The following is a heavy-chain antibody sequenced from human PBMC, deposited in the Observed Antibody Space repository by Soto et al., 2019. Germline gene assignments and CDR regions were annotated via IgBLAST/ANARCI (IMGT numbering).Heavy chain of an antibody. Sequence: ASVKVSCKASGYSFIDYYMHWVRQAPGQGPEWMGIINVSGGSRNYAQNFQGRVTMTRDTSTSTVYMELSSLRSEDTAVYYCARGTGSYVSGSYSPPNYYYYAMDVWGQGTTVTVSS. V-gene: IGHV1-46*01. D-gene: IGHD3-10*01. J-gene: IGHJ6*02. CDR3: ARGTGSYVSGSYSPPNYYYYAMDV. CDR1: GYSFIDYY. CDR2: INVSGGSR.